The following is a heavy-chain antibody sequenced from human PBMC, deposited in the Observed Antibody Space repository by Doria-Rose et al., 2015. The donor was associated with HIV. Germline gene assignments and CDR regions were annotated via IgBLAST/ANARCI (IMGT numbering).Heavy chain of an antibody. V-gene: IGHV2-26*01. Sequence: SGPVLVKPTETLTLTCTVSGVSLSSPGMGVSWIRQPPGKALEWLANFFSDDESSYKTSRKSRLIISRGTSKSQVVLTMTDRDPVDTATYYCARIKSSRWYHKYYFDFWGQGTLVIVSA. CDR1: GVSLSSPGMG. J-gene: IGHJ4*02. CDR2: FFSDDES. CDR3: ARIKSSRWYHKYYFDF. D-gene: IGHD6-13*01.